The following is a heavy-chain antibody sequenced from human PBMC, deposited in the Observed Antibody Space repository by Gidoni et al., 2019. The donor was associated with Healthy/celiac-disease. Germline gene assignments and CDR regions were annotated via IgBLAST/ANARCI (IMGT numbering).Heavy chain of an antibody. Sequence: QVQLVQSGAEVKKPGASVKVSCTASGYTFTGYYMHWVRQAPGQGLEWMGRIKPNSGGTNYAQKFQGRVTMTRDTSISTAYMELSRLRSDDTAVYYCARVPLTPLQLWLIPGAAFDIWGQGTMVTVSS. CDR3: ARVPLTPLQLWLIPGAAFDI. CDR1: GYTFTGYY. D-gene: IGHD5-18*01. V-gene: IGHV1-2*06. J-gene: IGHJ3*02. CDR2: IKPNSGGT.